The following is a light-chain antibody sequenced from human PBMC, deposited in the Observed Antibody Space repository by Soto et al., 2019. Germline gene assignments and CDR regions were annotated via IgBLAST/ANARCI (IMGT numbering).Light chain of an antibody. V-gene: IGLV2-23*01. CDR3: CSYTRSNTFV. CDR1: SSTVGGFNV. CDR2: EGI. Sequence: QSVLTQPASVSGSPGQSITISCTGTSSTVGGFNVVSWYQQHPGKAPKVIIYEGIKRPSGVSNRFSGSNSGSTASLTISGLQAEDEADYYCCSYTRSNTFVFGTGTKVTVL. J-gene: IGLJ1*01.